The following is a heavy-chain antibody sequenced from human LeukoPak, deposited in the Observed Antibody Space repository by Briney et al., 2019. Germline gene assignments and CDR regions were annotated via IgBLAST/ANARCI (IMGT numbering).Heavy chain of an antibody. J-gene: IGHJ5*02. CDR1: GYTFTDYF. V-gene: IGHV1-2*02. CDR2: FNPHGGGS. Sequence: ASVKVSRKASGYTFTDYFIHWIRQAPGQGLEWMGWFNPHGGGSNYAQKFQGRVTMTRDTSTTTTYMELRGLRSDDTAVYYCVTDLLRVYQYDDSAYSINWFDPWGQGTLVTVSS. D-gene: IGHD3-22*01. CDR3: VTDLLRVYQYDDSAYSINWFDP.